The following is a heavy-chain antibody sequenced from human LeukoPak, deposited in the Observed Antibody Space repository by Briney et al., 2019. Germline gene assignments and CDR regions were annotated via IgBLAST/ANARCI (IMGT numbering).Heavy chain of an antibody. V-gene: IGHV1-2*02. Sequence: ASVKVSCKASGYTFTGYYMHWVRQAPGQGLEWMGWINPNSGGTNYAQKFQGRVTMTRDTSISTAYMELSRLRSDDTAVYYCAREPYCSSTSCSPNWFDPWGQGTLVIVSS. D-gene: IGHD2-2*01. J-gene: IGHJ5*02. CDR3: AREPYCSSTSCSPNWFDP. CDR2: INPNSGGT. CDR1: GYTFTGYY.